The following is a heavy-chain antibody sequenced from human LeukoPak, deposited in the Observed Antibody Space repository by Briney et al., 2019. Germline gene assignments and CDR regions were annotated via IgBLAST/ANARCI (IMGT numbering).Heavy chain of an antibody. Sequence: SQTLSLTRTLSAPSISSYYCSSIRQPPGDGLECIGYIYSSGSTNYNPSLKSRVTMSVDKAKKQFSLKLTSVTAADTAVYYCARELNTGSHNGDYFDYWGQGTLVTVSS. CDR1: APSISSYY. V-gene: IGHV4-59*01. J-gene: IGHJ4*02. D-gene: IGHD1-26*01. CDR3: ARELNTGSHNGDYFDY. CDR2: IYSSGST.